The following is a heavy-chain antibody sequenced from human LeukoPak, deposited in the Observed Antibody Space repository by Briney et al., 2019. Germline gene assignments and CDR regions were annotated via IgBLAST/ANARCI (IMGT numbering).Heavy chain of an antibody. J-gene: IGHJ4*02. D-gene: IGHD6-13*01. Sequence: QPGGSLRLSCAASGFTFSSYAMSWVRQAPGKGLEWVSAISGSGGSTYYADSVKGRFTISRDNSKNTLYLQMNSLRAEDTAVHYCAKRGGAKKMLIAAAGTLCYFDYWGQGTLVTVS. V-gene: IGHV3-23*01. CDR1: GFTFSSYA. CDR3: AKRGGAKKMLIAAAGTLCYFDY. CDR2: ISGSGGST.